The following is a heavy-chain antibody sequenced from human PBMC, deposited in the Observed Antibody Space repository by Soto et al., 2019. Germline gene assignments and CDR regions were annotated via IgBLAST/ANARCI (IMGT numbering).Heavy chain of an antibody. CDR2: IKKKTDGGTT. CDR3: RTQWLD. Sequence: DVQLVESGGGLVRPGGSLRLSCAASGFTFSDAWMSWVRQAPGKGLEWVGLIKKKTDGGTTEYAAPVKGRFTISRDDSKNTLSLQMSSLKTEDTALYYCRTQWLDWGQGTLVTVSS. D-gene: IGHD6-19*01. CDR1: GFTFSDAW. V-gene: IGHV3-15*01. J-gene: IGHJ4*02.